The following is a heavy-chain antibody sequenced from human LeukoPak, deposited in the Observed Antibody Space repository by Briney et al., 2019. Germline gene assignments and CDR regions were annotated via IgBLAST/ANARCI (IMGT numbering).Heavy chain of an antibody. J-gene: IGHJ4*02. CDR3: ARGFGETDGHLPL. D-gene: IGHD3-10*01. Sequence: GSSVKVSCNVSVRTSSSYSTGWVRQAPGQGLEWMGRIIPILGIANYAQTFQGRVTITADKSTSTAYMELSSLRLEDTAVHYRARGFGETDGHLPLWGQGTLVTVSS. CDR2: IIPILGIA. CDR1: VRTSSSYS. V-gene: IGHV1-69*04.